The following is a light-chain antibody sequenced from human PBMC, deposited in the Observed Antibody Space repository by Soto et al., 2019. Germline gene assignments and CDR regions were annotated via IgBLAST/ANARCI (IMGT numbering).Light chain of an antibody. CDR2: NND. Sequence: QSVLTQPPSASWTPGQRVTISCSGSSSNIGANPVNWYQQLPGTAPKLLIYNNDQRPSGVPDRFSASKSGTSASLAISGLRSEDEADYYCEAWIDSLYGALFGGGTQLTVL. CDR3: EAWIDSLYGAL. J-gene: IGLJ2*01. V-gene: IGLV1-44*01. CDR1: SSNIGANP.